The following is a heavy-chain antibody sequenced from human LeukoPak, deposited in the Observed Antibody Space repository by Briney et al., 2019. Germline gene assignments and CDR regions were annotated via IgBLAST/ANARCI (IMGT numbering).Heavy chain of an antibody. CDR2: IYYSGRT. D-gene: IGHD5-12*01. CDR1: GGSISNVDYY. V-gene: IGHV4-31*03. J-gene: IGHJ3*02. CDR3: ARDRRWLRFHGFDI. Sequence: SETLSLTCTVSGGSISNVDYYWTWICQHPGKGLEWIGYIYYSGRTYYNPSLKSRVVISVDTSKNHFSLKLKSVTAADTAVYYCARDRRWLRFHGFDIWGQGTMVSVSS.